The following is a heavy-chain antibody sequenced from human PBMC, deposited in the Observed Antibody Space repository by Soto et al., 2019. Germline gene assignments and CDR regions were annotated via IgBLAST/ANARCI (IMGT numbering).Heavy chain of an antibody. V-gene: IGHV4-34*01. D-gene: IGHD2-15*01. CDR2: INHSGST. Sequence: PSETLSLTCAVYGGSFSGYYWSWIRQPPGKGLEWIGEINHSGSTNYNPSLRSRVTISVNTSKNQFSLKLSSVTAADTAVYYCARARYCSGGSCGWGQGTLVTVSS. CDR3: ARARYCSGGSCG. CDR1: GGSFSGYY. J-gene: IGHJ4*02.